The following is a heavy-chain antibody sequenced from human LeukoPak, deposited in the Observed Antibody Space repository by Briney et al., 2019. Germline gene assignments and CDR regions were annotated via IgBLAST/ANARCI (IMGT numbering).Heavy chain of an antibody. CDR2: ISSSGSAI. J-gene: IGHJ4*02. CDR3: ARSLGSGAA. D-gene: IGHD2-15*01. Sequence: GGSLRLSCAASGFTFSNYETNWVRQAPGKGLEWVSYISSSGSAIYYTDSVKGRFTISRDNAKNSLYLQMNSLRAEDTAVYYCARSLGSGAAWGQGTLVTVSS. V-gene: IGHV3-48*03. CDR1: GFTFSNYE.